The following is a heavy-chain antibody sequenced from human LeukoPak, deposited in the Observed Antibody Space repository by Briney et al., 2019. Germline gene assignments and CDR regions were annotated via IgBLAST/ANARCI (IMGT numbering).Heavy chain of an antibody. D-gene: IGHD6-19*01. CDR1: GFTFGAYY. CDR2: IKQDGSEK. J-gene: IGHJ4*02. V-gene: IGHV3-7*03. CDR3: ARMSGIAVVAIWISYFDY. Sequence: GGSLRLSCAASGFTFGAYYMTWVRQAPGKGLEWVANIKQDGSEKYYVDSVKGRFTISRDNANNSLYLQMNSLRAEDTAVYYCARMSGIAVVAIWISYFDYWGQGTLVTVSS.